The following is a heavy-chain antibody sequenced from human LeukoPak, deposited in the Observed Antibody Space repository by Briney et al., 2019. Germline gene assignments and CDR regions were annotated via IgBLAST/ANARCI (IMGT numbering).Heavy chain of an antibody. CDR3: TSGPIVAGEAFDY. Sequence: QSGGSLRLSCVASGFTFSSCAMNWVRQAPGKGLEWVSTISGSGGTTYYADSVKGRFTISRDNSKSTLYLQMNSLKTEDTAAYYCTSGPIVAGEAFDYWGQGTLVTVSS. CDR2: ISGSGGTT. J-gene: IGHJ4*02. V-gene: IGHV3-23*01. D-gene: IGHD5-12*01. CDR1: GFTFSSCA.